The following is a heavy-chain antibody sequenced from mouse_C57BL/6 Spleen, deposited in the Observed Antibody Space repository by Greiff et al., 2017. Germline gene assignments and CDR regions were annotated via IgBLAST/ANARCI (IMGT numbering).Heavy chain of an antibody. Sequence: EVQRVESGGGLVKPGGSLKLSCAASGFTFSDYGMHWVRQAPEKGLEWVAYISSGSSTIYYADTVKGRFTISRDNAKNTLFLQITSLRSEDTAMFYCARRRLLPYFDGWGTGTTVTVSS. V-gene: IGHV5-17*01. CDR2: ISSGSSTI. D-gene: IGHD2-3*01. CDR3: ARRRLLPYFDG. J-gene: IGHJ1*03. CDR1: GFTFSDYG.